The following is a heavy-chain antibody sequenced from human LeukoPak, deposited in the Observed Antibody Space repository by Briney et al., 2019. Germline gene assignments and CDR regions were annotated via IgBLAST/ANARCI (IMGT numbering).Heavy chain of an antibody. CDR2: IRSSGTAI. CDR1: GFSFSTYT. V-gene: IGHV3-21*01. CDR3: AKDSLD. J-gene: IGHJ4*02. Sequence: PGGSLRLSCVASGFSFSTYTMNWVRQAPGKGLEWVSSIRSSGTAIFYADSVKGRFTISRDNSKNTVYLQMNSLRAEDTAVYYCAKDSLDWGQGTLVTVSS.